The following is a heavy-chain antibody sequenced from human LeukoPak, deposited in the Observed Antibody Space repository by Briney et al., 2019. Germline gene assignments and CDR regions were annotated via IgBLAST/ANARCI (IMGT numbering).Heavy chain of an antibody. Sequence: SETLSLTCTVSGGSISSYYWSWIRQPPGKGLEWIGYIYYSGSTNYNPSLKSRVTISVDTSKNQFTLKLSSVTAADTAVYYCARLATDYYYMDVWGKGTTVTVSS. D-gene: IGHD5-24*01. J-gene: IGHJ6*03. CDR1: GGSISSYY. CDR3: ARLATDYYYMDV. V-gene: IGHV4-59*01. CDR2: IYYSGST.